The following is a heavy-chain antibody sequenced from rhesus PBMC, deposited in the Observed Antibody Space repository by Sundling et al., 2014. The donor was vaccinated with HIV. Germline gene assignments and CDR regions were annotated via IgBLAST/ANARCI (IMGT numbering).Heavy chain of an antibody. CDR1: GFTFSSYG. CDR3: AKVGGVITANAFDF. V-gene: IGHV3S42*01. J-gene: IGHJ3*01. Sequence: EVQLVETGGGLVQPGGSLKLSCAASGFTFSSYGMSWVRQAPGKGLEWVSAINSGGGSTYYADSVKGRFTISRDNSKNTLSLQMNSLRAEDTAVYYCAKVGGVITANAFDFWGQGLRVTVSS. CDR2: INSGGGST. D-gene: IGHD3-28*01.